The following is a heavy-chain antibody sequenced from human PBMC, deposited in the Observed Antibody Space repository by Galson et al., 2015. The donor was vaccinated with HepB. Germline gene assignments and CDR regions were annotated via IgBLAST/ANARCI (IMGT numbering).Heavy chain of an antibody. V-gene: IGHV3-48*01. J-gene: IGHJ6*04. CDR3: ARKETTYYDFWSGYYLWGGGPMDV. CDR1: GFTFSSYS. Sequence: SLRLSCAASGFTFSSYSMNWVRQAPGKGLEWVSYISSSSSTIYYADSVKSRFTISRDNAKNSLYLQMNSLRAEDTAVYYCARKETTYYDFWSGYYLWGGGPMDVWGKGTTVTVSS. D-gene: IGHD3-3*01. CDR2: ISSSSSTI.